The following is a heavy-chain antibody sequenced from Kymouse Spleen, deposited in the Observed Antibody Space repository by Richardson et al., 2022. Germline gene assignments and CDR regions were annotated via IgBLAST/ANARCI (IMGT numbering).Heavy chain of an antibody. CDR2: ISWNSGSI. CDR3: AKAPSTSCPYWYYGMDV. CDR1: GFTFDDYA. J-gene: IGHJ6*02. Sequence: EVQLVESGGGLVQPGRSLRLSCAASGFTFDDYAMHWVRQAPGKGLEWVSGISWNSGSIGYADSVKGRFTISRDNAKNSLYLQMNSLRAEDTALYYCAKAPSTSCPYWYYGMDVWGQGTTVTVSS. V-gene: IGHV3-9*01. D-gene: IGHD2-2*02.